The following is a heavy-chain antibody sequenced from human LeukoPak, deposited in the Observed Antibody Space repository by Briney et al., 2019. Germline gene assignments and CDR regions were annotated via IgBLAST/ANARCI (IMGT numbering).Heavy chain of an antibody. V-gene: IGHV4-34*01. CDR2: INHSGNT. CDR3: ARDLDSSGYYFDY. J-gene: IGHJ4*02. D-gene: IGHD3-22*01. Sequence: SETLSLTCAVHGGSFSGYYWSWSRQPPGKGLEWIGEINHSGNTNYNPSLKSRVTISVDTSKNQFSLKLSSVTAADTAVYYCARDLDSSGYYFDYWGQGTLVTVSS. CDR1: GGSFSGYY.